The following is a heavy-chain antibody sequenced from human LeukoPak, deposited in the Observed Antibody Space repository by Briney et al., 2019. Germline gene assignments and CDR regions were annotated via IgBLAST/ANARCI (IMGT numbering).Heavy chain of an antibody. J-gene: IGHJ5*01. V-gene: IGHV3-66*02. D-gene: IGHD3-16*01. CDR1: GFIVSNSY. Sequence: GGSLRLSCAASGFIVSNSYMSWVRQAPGKGLEGVSAIHSGGRAYTDSVQGRFTISSDNSANTMYLQMNNLRGEDTAVYFCARDGGFGGPAGDNWFGSWGQGTLVTVSS. CDR2: IHSGGRA. CDR3: ARDGGFGGPAGDNWFGS.